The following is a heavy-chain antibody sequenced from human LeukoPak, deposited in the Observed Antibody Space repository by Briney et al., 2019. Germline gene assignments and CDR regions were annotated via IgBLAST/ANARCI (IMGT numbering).Heavy chain of an antibody. CDR3: ARDFETYFDY. CDR1: GYTFTSYG. J-gene: IGHJ4*02. V-gene: IGHV1-18*01. CDR2: ISAYNGNT. Sequence: GASVKVSCKASGYTFTSYGISWVRQAPGQGLEWMGWISAYNGNTNYAQKFQGRVTITADKSTSTAYMELSSLRSEDTAVYYCARDFETYFDYWGQGTLVTVSS.